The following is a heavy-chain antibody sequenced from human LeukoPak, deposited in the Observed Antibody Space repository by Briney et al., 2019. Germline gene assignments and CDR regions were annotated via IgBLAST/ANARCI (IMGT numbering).Heavy chain of an antibody. J-gene: IGHJ4*02. Sequence: SETLSLTCTVSGGSISSYYWSWIRQPPGKGLEWIGYIYYSGSTNYNPSLKSRVTISVDPSKNQFSLKLSSVTAADTAVYYCASIDYGDRYYFDYWGQGTLVTVSS. CDR2: IYYSGST. CDR1: GGSISSYY. D-gene: IGHD4-17*01. V-gene: IGHV4-59*01. CDR3: ASIDYGDRYYFDY.